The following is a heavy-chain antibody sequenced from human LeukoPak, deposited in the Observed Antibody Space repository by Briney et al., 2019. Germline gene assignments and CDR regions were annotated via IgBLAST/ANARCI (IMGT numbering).Heavy chain of an antibody. V-gene: IGHV3-49*03. D-gene: IGHD6-19*01. CDR3: TRVYSSGWSKRDDY. CDR1: GFTFGDYA. CDR2: IRSKAYGGTT. J-gene: IGHJ4*02. Sequence: GGSLRLSCTASGFTFGDYAMSWFRQAPGKGLEWVGFIRSKAYGGTTEYAAPVKGRFTISRDDSKSIACLQMNSLKTEDTAVYYCTRVYSSGWSKRDDYWGQGTLVTVSS.